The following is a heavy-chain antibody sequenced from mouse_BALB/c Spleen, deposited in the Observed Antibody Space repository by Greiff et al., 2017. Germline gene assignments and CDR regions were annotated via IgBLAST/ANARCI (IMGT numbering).Heavy chain of an antibody. J-gene: IGHJ4*01. D-gene: IGHD3-2*01. CDR1: GFTFSSYG. Sequence: EVKLMESGGDLVKPGGSLTLSCAASGFTFSSYGMSWVRQTPDRRLEWVATISRGGSYTYYPDSVKGRFPISRDNAKNTLYLQMSSLKSEDTAMYYGARQTARATHYYAMDYWGQGTSVTVSS. CDR2: ISRGGSYT. V-gene: IGHV5-6*01. CDR3: ARQTARATHYYAMDY.